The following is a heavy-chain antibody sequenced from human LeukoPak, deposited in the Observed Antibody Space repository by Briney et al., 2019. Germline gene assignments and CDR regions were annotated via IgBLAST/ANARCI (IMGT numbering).Heavy chain of an antibody. CDR1: GYSISSGYY. J-gene: IGHJ6*03. V-gene: IGHV4-38-2*02. CDR3: TRAASSGPLFTYHMDV. D-gene: IGHD3-22*01. CDR2: IYYSGST. Sequence: SETLSLTCTVSGYSISSGYYWGWIRQPPGKGLEWIGSIYYSGSTYYNPSLKSRVTISVDTSKNQFSLKLTSVTAADTAVYYCTRAASSGPLFTYHMDVWGKGTTVTVSS.